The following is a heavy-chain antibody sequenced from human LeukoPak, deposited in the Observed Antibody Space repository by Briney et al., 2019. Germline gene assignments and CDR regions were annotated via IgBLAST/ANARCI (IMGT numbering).Heavy chain of an antibody. CDR2: ISYDGSNK. D-gene: IGHD3-16*02. Sequence: PGRSLRLSCAASGFTFSSYAMHWVRQAPGKGLEWVAVISYDGSNKYYADPVKGRFIISRDNSKNTLYLQMNSPRAEDTAVYYCARADYDYVWGSYRCDYWGQGTLVTVSS. J-gene: IGHJ4*02. CDR1: GFTFSSYA. CDR3: ARADYDYVWGSYRCDY. V-gene: IGHV3-30-3*01.